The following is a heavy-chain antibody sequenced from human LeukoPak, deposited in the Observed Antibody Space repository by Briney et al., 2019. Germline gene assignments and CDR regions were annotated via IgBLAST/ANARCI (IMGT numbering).Heavy chain of an antibody. CDR2: ISGSGGST. J-gene: IGHJ4*02. CDR3: AKSLYCSSTSCQYPFDY. Sequence: PGGSLRLSCAASGFTFSSYAMSWVRQAPGKGLEWVSAISGSGGSTYYADSVKGRFTISRDNSKNTLYLQMNSLRAEDTAVYYCAKSLYCSSTSCQYPFDYWGQGTLATVSS. V-gene: IGHV3-23*01. D-gene: IGHD2-2*01. CDR1: GFTFSSYA.